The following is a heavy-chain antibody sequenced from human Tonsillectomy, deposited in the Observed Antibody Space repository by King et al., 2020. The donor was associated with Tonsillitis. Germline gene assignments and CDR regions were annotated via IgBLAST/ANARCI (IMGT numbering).Heavy chain of an antibody. CDR2: IYDSGST. V-gene: IGHV4-30-4*01. CDR3: ARGYGYGMDV. CDR1: GGSISSGNYY. Sequence: QLQESGPGLVKPSQTLSLTCTVSGGSISSGNYYWSWIRQPPGKGLEWIGYIYDSGSTHQNPSLKSRLTISVDTSKNKFSLRLSPVTAADTAVYYCARGYGYGMDVWGQGTTVTVSS. J-gene: IGHJ6*02. D-gene: IGHD5-18*01.